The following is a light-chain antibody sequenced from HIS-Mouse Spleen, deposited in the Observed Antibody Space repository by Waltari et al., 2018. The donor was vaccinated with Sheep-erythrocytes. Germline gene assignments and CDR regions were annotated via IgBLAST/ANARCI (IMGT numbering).Light chain of an antibody. V-gene: IGLV2-11*01. CDR3: CSYAGSYNHV. CDR2: DFS. Sequence: QSALTQPRSVSGSPGQSVTISCTGTSSDVGGYNYVSWYQQHPGKAPNLKIYDFSNRPSGVPDRFSGSKSGNTASLTISGLQAEDEADYYCCSYAGSYNHVFATGTKVTVL. J-gene: IGLJ1*01. CDR1: SSDVGGYNY.